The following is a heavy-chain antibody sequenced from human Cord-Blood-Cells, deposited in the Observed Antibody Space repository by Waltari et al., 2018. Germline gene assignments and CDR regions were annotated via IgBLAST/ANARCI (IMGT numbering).Heavy chain of an antibody. Sequence: QLQLQESGPGLVKPSETLSLTCTVSVSISSSSSYWGGIRQPPGKGLEWIGSIYYSGSTYYNPSLKSRVTISVDTSKNQFSLKLSSVTAADTAVYYCASLDLNWYFDLWGRGTLVTVSS. CDR3: ASLDLNWYFDL. CDR2: IYYSGST. J-gene: IGHJ2*01. V-gene: IGHV4-39*01. D-gene: IGHD1-1*01. CDR1: VSISSSSSY.